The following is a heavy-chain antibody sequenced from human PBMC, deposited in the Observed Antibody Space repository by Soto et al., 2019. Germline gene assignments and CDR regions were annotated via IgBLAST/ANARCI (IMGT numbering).Heavy chain of an antibody. V-gene: IGHV3-30*18. CDR3: AKVLRIAARHPLYSFSGMDV. CDR1: RFSLSSYG. J-gene: IGHJ6*02. D-gene: IGHD6-6*01. Sequence: QVQVMESGGGVVQPGGSVRLSCAASRFSLSSYGMHWVRQAAGKGVEWVARMSYDGSTKYYADSVKGRFTVSRQNSKNTLSLHMSSVRAEDTAVSYCAKVLRIAARHPLYSFSGMDVWGPGTTVTVSS. CDR2: MSYDGSTK.